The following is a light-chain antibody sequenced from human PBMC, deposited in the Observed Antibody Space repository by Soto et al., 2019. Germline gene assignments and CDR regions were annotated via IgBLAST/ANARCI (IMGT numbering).Light chain of an antibody. CDR2: DVS. V-gene: IGLV2-14*01. J-gene: IGLJ1*01. CDR3: SSYTSSSTLEGV. Sequence: QSALTQPASVSGSPGQSITISCTGTSSDVGGYNYVSWYQQHPGKAPKLMIYDVSNRPSGVSNRFSGSKSGNTASLTISGLQAEDEADYYCSSYTSSSTLEGVFGTGTKVNVL. CDR1: SSDVGGYNY.